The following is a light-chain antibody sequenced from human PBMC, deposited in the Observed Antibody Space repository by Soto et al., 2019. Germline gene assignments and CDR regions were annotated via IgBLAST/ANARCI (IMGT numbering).Light chain of an antibody. J-gene: IGKJ5*01. CDR2: GAS. Sequence: DIQVTQSPPTLSASVGDRVTITCRASQTISTWMAWYQQKPGKAPKLLIYGASTLQSGVPSRFSGSGSGTEFTLTISSLQPEDFATYYCQQLNSYLFTFGQGTRLEIK. V-gene: IGKV1-9*01. CDR3: QQLNSYLFT. CDR1: QTISTW.